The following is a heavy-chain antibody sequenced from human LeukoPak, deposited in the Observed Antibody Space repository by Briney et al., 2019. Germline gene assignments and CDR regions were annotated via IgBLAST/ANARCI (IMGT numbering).Heavy chain of an antibody. CDR1: GFTFSSYG. D-gene: IGHD6-6*01. CDR2: ISYDGSNK. CDR3: AKDLRYSSSSTDY. J-gene: IGHJ4*02. V-gene: IGHV3-30*18. Sequence: PGGSLRLSCAASGFTFSSYGMHWVRQAPGKGLEWVAVISYDGSNKYYADSVKGRFTISRDNSKNTLYLQMNSLRAEDTAVYYCAKDLRYSSSSTDYWGQGTLVTVSS.